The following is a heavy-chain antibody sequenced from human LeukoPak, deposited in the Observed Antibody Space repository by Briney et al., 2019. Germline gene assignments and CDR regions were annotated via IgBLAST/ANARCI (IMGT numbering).Heavy chain of an antibody. J-gene: IGHJ6*03. Sequence: GGSLRLSCAASGFTFTDYSKNWVRQAPGKGQEWVSSISTVSTYKKYADSAKGRFTISRDNSKNLLYLQMSSLSAEDTAVYYCTRDGSGFYHYYYMDVWGKGTTVTVSS. CDR3: TRDGSGFYHYYYMDV. CDR2: ISTVSTYK. D-gene: IGHD6-25*01. V-gene: IGHV3-21*01. CDR1: GFTFTDYS.